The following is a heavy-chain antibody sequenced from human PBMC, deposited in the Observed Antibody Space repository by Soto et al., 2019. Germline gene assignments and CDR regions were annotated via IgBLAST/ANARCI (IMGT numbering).Heavy chain of an antibody. V-gene: IGHV4-59*01. CDR2: IYYSGST. J-gene: IGHJ5*02. CDR3: AREHTGTTGIWFDP. CDR1: GGSISTSY. Sequence: SETLSLTCTVSGGSISTSYWTWIRQPPGKGLEWIGYIYYSGSTNYNPSLKSRVTTSTDTSKNPFCLKMSGLTAADTAVYYCAREHTGTTGIWFDPWGQGTLVTVSS. D-gene: IGHD1-7*01.